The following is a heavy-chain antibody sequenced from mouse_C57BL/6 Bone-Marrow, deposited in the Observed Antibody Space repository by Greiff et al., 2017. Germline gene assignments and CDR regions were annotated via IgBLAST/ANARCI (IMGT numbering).Heavy chain of an antibody. CDR2: IYPGSGNT. CDR3: AKSTHLYYFDY. D-gene: IGHD2-1*01. V-gene: IGHV1-76*01. CDR1: GYTFTDYY. J-gene: IGHJ2*01. Sequence: QVQLQQSGAELVRPGASVKLSCKASGYTFTDYYINWVKQRPGQGLEWIARIYPGSGNTYYNDKFKGKATLTAEKSSSTAYMQLSSLTSEDSAVYFCAKSTHLYYFDYWGQGTTLTVSS.